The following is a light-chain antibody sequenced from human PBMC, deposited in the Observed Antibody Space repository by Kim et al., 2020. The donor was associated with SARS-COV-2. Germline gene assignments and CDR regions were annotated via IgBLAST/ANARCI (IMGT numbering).Light chain of an antibody. CDR2: DAS. Sequence: ASVGDRVTITCRASQSILSHLNWYQQKPGKAPQLLIYDASSLQSGVPSSFSGSGSGTDFTLTISSLQPEDFATYYCQESYSSLMYTFGQGTKLEI. CDR1: QSILSH. CDR3: QESYSSLMYT. V-gene: IGKV1-39*01. J-gene: IGKJ2*01.